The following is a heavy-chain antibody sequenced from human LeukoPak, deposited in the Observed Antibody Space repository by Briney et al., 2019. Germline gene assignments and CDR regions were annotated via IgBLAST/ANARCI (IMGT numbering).Heavy chain of an antibody. CDR1: GYTFTSYG. Sequence: APVKVSCKASGYTFTSYGISWVRQAPGQGLEWMGWISAYNGNTNYAQKLQGRVTMTTDTSTSTAYMELRSLRSDDTAVYYCARDIVVVPAADSRAIAEDYWGQGTLVTVSS. CDR3: ARDIVVVPAADSRAIAEDY. CDR2: ISAYNGNT. J-gene: IGHJ4*02. D-gene: IGHD2-2*01. V-gene: IGHV1-18*01.